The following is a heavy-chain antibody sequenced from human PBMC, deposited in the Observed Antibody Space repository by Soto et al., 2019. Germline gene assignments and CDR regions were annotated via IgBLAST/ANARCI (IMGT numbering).Heavy chain of an antibody. CDR2: ISGSGGTT. CDR3: AKPANGWFSAFDS. D-gene: IGHD6-19*01. J-gene: IGHJ3*02. CDR1: GFTFSSYA. Sequence: EVQLLESGGGLVQPGGSLRLSCAASGFTFSSYAMSWVRQAPGKGLEWVSAISGSGGTTYYADSVKGRFTFSRDNSKNTLYLQMNSLRAEDTAVYYCAKPANGWFSAFDSWGQGTMVTGSS. V-gene: IGHV3-23*01.